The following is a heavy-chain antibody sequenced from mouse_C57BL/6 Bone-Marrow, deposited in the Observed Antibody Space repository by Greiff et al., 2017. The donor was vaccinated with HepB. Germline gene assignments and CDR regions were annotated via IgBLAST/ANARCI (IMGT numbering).Heavy chain of an antibody. CDR1: GFSLTSYA. D-gene: IGHD1-1*01. Sequence: VQLVESGPGLVAPSQSLSITCTVSGFSLTSYAISWVRQPPGKGLEWLGVIWTGGGTTYNSALKSRLSISKDNSKSQVFLKRNSLQTDDTARYYCARTGDTTVVPYAMDYWGQGTSVTVSS. J-gene: IGHJ4*01. CDR3: ARTGDTTVVPYAMDY. V-gene: IGHV2-9-1*01. CDR2: IWTGGGT.